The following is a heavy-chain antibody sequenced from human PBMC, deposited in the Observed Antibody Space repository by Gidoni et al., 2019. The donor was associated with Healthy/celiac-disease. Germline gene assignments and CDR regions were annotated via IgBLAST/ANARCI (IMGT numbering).Heavy chain of an antibody. Sequence: EVQLVEPGGGLVKPGGSLRLSCAASGSTFSSYSMNWVRQAPGKGLEWVSSISSSSSYIYYADSVKGRFTISRDNAKNSLYLQMNSLRAEDTAVYYCARLGIGARHYDPYYYDSSGYYSTPYWGQGTLVTVSS. CDR2: ISSSSSYI. J-gene: IGHJ4*02. CDR3: ARLGIGARHYDPYYYDSSGYYSTPY. D-gene: IGHD3-22*01. V-gene: IGHV3-21*01. CDR1: GSTFSSYS.